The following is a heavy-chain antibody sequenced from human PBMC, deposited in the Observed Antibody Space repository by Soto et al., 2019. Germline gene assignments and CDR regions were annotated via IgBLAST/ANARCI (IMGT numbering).Heavy chain of an antibody. J-gene: IGHJ4*02. Sequence: SETLSLTCTVSGGSISSGDYYWSWIRQPPGKGLEWIGYIYYSGSTYYNPSLKSRVTISVDTSKNQFSLKLSSVTAADTAVYYCARVIPYCSSTSCYEIDYWGQGTLVTVSS. V-gene: IGHV4-30-4*01. D-gene: IGHD2-2*01. CDR1: GGSISSGDYY. CDR2: IYYSGST. CDR3: ARVIPYCSSTSCYEIDY.